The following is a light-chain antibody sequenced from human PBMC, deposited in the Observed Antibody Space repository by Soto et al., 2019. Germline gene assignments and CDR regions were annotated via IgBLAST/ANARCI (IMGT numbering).Light chain of an antibody. CDR1: QSVSSY. V-gene: IGKV3-11*01. CDR3: QQRSNWLRT. J-gene: IGKJ2*01. CDR2: DAS. Sequence: EIVLTQSPATLSLSPGERATLSCRASQSVSSYLAWYQQKPGQAPRLLIYDASNRPTGTPARFSGSGSGTDFTLTISSPEPEDFAVYYCQQRSNWLRTFGQGTKLEIK.